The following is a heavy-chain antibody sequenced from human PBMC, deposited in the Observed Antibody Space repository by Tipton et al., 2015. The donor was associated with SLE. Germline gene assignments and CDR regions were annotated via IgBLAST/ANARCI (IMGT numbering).Heavy chain of an antibody. V-gene: IGHV4-34*01. CDR2: INHSGGT. Sequence: TLSLTCAVYGGSFSGYYWSWIRQPPGKGLEWIGEINHSGGTNYNPSLKSRVTISVDMSKNQFSLKLSSVTAADTAVYYCARGLGAYSSGWRYYYYYMDVWGKGTTVTVSS. D-gene: IGHD6-19*01. CDR3: ARGLGAYSSGWRYYYYYMDV. J-gene: IGHJ6*03. CDR1: GGSFSGYY.